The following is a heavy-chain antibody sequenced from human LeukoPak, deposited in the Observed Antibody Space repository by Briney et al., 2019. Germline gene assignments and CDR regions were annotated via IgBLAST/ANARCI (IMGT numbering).Heavy chain of an antibody. CDR2: IYYSGST. CDR3: ARATGGATPFDY. V-gene: IGHV4-59*01. J-gene: IGHJ4*02. CDR1: GGSISSYY. D-gene: IGHD1-26*01. Sequence: SETLSLTCTVSGGSISSYYWSWIRQPPGKGLEWIGYIYYSGSTNYNPSLKSRVTISVDTSKNQFSLKLSSVTAADTAVYYCARATGGATPFDYWGQGTLVTVSS.